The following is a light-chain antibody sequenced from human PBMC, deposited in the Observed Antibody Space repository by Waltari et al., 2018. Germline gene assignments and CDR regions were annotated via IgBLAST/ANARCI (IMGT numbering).Light chain of an antibody. J-gene: IGKJ5*01. CDR1: QSISSY. CDR3: QQRCSLPIT. CDR2: DAS. Sequence: EIVLTQSPATLSLSPGERATLSCRASQSISSYLAWYQQKPGQAPKLLIYDASNRATGIPARFSGSGSWTDFTLTITSLEPEDVAVYYCQQRCSLPITFGQGTRLDIK. V-gene: IGKV3-11*01.